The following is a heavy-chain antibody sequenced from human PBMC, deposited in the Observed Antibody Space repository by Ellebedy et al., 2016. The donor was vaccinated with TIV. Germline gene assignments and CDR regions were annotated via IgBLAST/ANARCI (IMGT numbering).Heavy chain of an antibody. CDR2: INHSGST. D-gene: IGHD7-27*01. V-gene: IGHV4-4*02. J-gene: IGHJ4*02. CDR1: GGSISSHIW. Sequence: GSLRLSXAVSGGSISSHIWWSWIRQPPGKGLEWIGEINHSGSTNYNPSLKSRVTISVDTPKNQFSLKLSSVTAADTAVYYCARLSNWGSWELDSWGQGTLVTVSS. CDR3: ARLSNWGSWELDS.